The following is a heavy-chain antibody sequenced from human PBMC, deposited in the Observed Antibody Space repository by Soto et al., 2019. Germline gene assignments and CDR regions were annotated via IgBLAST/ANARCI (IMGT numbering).Heavy chain of an antibody. V-gene: IGHV5-10-1*04. CDR3: ARHGPRVYYDNSDYYYYGMDV. CDR2: IDPSDSFT. Sequence: ESLKISCQGSGYRFSDYWIHWVRQVPGKGLEWMGKIDPSDSFTTYSPSFQGRVTISIDKSINTAFLRWTGLKSSDTAMYYCARHGPRVYYDNSDYYYYGMDVWGQGTTVTSP. J-gene: IGHJ6*02. CDR1: GYRFSDYW. D-gene: IGHD3-22*01.